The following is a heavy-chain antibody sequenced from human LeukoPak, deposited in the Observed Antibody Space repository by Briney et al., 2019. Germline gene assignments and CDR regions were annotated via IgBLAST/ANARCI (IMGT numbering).Heavy chain of an antibody. CDR3: ARLPQPSDILTAYANSFDY. D-gene: IGHD3-9*01. Sequence: SETLSLTCAVYGGSFSGYYWSWIRQPPGKGLEWIGEINHSGSTNYNPSLKSRVTISVDTSKNQFSLKLSSVTAAATAVFYCARLPQPSDILTAYANSFDYWGQGTLVTVSS. V-gene: IGHV4-34*01. CDR2: INHSGST. J-gene: IGHJ4*02. CDR1: GGSFSGYY.